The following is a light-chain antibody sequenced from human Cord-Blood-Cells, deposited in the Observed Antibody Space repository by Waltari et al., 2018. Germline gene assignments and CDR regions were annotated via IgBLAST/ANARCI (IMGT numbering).Light chain of an antibody. Sequence: QSALTQPASVSGSPGQPITISCTGTSSDVGRYHLVSWYQQHPGKAPKLMIYEGSKRPAGVSNRFSGSKAGNTASLTISGLQAEDEADYYCCSYAGRRVFGGGTKLAVL. J-gene: IGLJ3*02. CDR2: EGS. CDR3: CSYAGRRV. CDR1: SSDVGRYHL. V-gene: IGLV2-23*01.